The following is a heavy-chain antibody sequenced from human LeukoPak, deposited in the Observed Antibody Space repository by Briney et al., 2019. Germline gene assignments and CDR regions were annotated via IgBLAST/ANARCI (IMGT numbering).Heavy chain of an antibody. Sequence: PSETLSLTCTVSGGSTSSYYWSWIRQPPGKGLEWIGYIYYSGSTNYNPSLKSRVTISVDTSKNQFSLKLSSVTAADTAVYYCARSERYCSGGSCYSPDYWGQGTLVTVSS. J-gene: IGHJ4*02. CDR2: IYYSGST. CDR1: GGSTSSYY. V-gene: IGHV4-59*01. CDR3: ARSERYCSGGSCYSPDY. D-gene: IGHD2-15*01.